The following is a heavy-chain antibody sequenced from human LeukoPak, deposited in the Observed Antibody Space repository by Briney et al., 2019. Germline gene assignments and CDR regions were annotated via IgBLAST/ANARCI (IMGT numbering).Heavy chain of an antibody. CDR2: INPNTGDT. CDR1: GYTFTAYY. CDR3: ARGPSSGSYDY. D-gene: IGHD1-26*01. Sequence: GASVKVSCKASGYTFTAYYLHWLRQAPGQGLEWLGWINPNTGDTNYAQKFQGRVTLTRDTSISTVYMELSRVRSDGTAVYYCARGPSSGSYDYWGQGTLVTVSS. J-gene: IGHJ4*02. V-gene: IGHV1-2*02.